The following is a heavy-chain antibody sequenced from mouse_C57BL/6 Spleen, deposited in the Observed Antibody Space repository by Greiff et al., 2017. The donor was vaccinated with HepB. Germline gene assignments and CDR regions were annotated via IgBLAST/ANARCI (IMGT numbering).Heavy chain of an antibody. CDR1: GYTFTIYW. J-gene: IGHJ4*01. Sequence: VQLQQPGAELVRPGSSVKLSCKASGYTFTIYWMNWVKQRPGKGLEWIGQIYPGDGDTNYNGKFKGKATLTADKSSSTAYMQLSSLTSEDSAVYFCARYDGYSVDAMDYWGQGTSVTVSS. D-gene: IGHD2-3*01. V-gene: IGHV1-80*01. CDR3: ARYDGYSVDAMDY. CDR2: IYPGDGDT.